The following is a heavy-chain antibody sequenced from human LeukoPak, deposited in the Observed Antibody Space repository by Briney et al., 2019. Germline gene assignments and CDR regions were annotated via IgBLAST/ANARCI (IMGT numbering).Heavy chain of an antibody. V-gene: IGHV3-23*01. CDR1: GLTFSSYA. D-gene: IGHD3-22*01. J-gene: IGHJ4*02. Sequence: GGSLRLSCAASGLTFSSYAMSWVRQAPGKGLEWVSGISGSGGSTYYADSVKGRFTISRDSTKNTVYLQMNSLRAEDTAAYYCASRNYYDSSGYYYPYYFDYWGQGTLVTVSS. CDR3: ASRNYYDSSGYYYPYYFDY. CDR2: ISGSGGST.